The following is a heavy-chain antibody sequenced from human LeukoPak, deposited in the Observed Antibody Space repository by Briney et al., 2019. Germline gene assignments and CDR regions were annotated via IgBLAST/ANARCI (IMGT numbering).Heavy chain of an antibody. Sequence: SETLSLTCTVSGGSISSYYWSWIRQPPGKGLEWIGYIYYSGSTNYNPSLKSRVTISVDTSKNQFSLKLTSVTAADTAVYYCARTAEYSSGWYLDSWGQGILVTVSS. CDR3: ARTAEYSSGWYLDS. V-gene: IGHV4-59*01. J-gene: IGHJ4*02. CDR1: GGSISSYY. D-gene: IGHD6-19*01. CDR2: IYYSGST.